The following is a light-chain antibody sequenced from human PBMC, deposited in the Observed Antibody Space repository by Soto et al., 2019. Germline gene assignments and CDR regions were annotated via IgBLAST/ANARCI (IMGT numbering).Light chain of an antibody. CDR2: DAS. V-gene: IGKV1-5*01. CDR3: QPYNNWPLT. CDR1: QSISSW. Sequence: DIQMTQSPSTLSASVGDRVTITCRASQSISSWLAWYQQKPGKAPKLLIYDASSLESGVPSRFSGSGSGTEFTLTISSLQPDDFATYYCQPYNNWPLTVGGGTKVDIK. J-gene: IGKJ4*01.